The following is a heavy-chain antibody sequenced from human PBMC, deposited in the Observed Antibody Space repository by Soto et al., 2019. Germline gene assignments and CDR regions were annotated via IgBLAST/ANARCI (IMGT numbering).Heavy chain of an antibody. CDR3: ARPEYDSGSSPDF. CDR1: GFTFSSYA. CDR2: ISYDGSNK. D-gene: IGHD3-10*01. Sequence: QVQLVESGGGVVQPGRSLRLSCAASGFTFSSYAMLWVRQAPGKGLEWVAVISYDGSNKYYADSVKGRFTISRDNSKNTLYLQMNSLSAEDTAVYYCARPEYDSGSSPDFWGQGNLVTVSS. V-gene: IGHV3-30-3*01. J-gene: IGHJ4*02.